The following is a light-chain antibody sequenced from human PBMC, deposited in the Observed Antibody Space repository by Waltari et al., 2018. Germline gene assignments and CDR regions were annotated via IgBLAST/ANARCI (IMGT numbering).Light chain of an antibody. Sequence: SYELTQAPSVSVSPGQTATISCSGDVLTHQYAYWYQQKPGQAPVVVLYKDTQRPSGIPERFSGSSSGTTVTLTISGVQAEDEADYYCQSIDSIVVFGGGTKLTV. CDR3: QSIDSIVV. CDR2: KDT. J-gene: IGLJ2*01. CDR1: VLTHQY. V-gene: IGLV3-25*03.